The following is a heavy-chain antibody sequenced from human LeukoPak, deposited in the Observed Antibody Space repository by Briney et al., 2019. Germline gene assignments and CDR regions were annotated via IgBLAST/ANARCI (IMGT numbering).Heavy chain of an antibody. V-gene: IGHV4-59*08. CDR2: LYYSGST. CDR1: GGSISSHY. Sequence: SETLSLTCTVSGGSISSHYWSWIRQPPGKGLEWIGYLYYSGSTKYNPSLKSRVTISVDTSKNQFSMKLSSVTAADTAVYYCARHMSVRGVPSWFDPWGQGTLVTVSS. D-gene: IGHD3-10*01. J-gene: IGHJ5*02. CDR3: ARHMSVRGVPSWFDP.